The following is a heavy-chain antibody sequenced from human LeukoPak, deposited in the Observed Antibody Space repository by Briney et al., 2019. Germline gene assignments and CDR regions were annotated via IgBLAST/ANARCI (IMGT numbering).Heavy chain of an antibody. CDR2: ITSKPYGEAS. CDR3: VRHDGMVLPV. J-gene: IGHJ4*02. V-gene: IGHV3-49*04. CDR1: GFSFGDHS. Sequence: HPGGSLRLSCTGSGFSFGDHSMSWVRQAPGKGLEWVGFITSKPYGEASHYAASVSGRFSFSRDDFKSIAYLQMNSLKTEDTAVYYCVRHDGMVLPVWGQGTLVTVSS. D-gene: IGHD3-3*01.